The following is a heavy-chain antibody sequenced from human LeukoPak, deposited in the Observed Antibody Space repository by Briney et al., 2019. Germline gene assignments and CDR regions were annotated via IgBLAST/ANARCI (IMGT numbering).Heavy chain of an antibody. Sequence: GSLRLSCAASGFSFSDYYMSWIRQAPGKGLEWVSYISTSTTHTNYADSVKGRFTMSRDKAKNSLYLQLNSLRAEDTAVYYCARVGAYGGIRGAFDVWGQGTMVTVSS. CDR1: GFSFSDYY. CDR3: ARVGAYGGIRGAFDV. J-gene: IGHJ3*01. CDR2: ISTSTTHT. V-gene: IGHV3-11*05. D-gene: IGHD4-23*01.